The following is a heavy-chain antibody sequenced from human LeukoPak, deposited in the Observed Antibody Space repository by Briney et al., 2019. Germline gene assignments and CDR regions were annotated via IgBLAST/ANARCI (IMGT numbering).Heavy chain of an antibody. J-gene: IGHJ3*02. CDR3: ARGGGDHAFDI. CDR1: GFTFGPYW. Sequence: PGGSLRLSCVASGFTFGPYWIHWVRQVPGKGLVWVSRINNDGSDTIYADSVKGRFTVSRDNSKDTLFLQMNSLRAEDTAVYYCARGGGDHAFDIWGQGTMVTVSS. D-gene: IGHD3-16*01. CDR2: INNDGSDT. V-gene: IGHV3-74*01.